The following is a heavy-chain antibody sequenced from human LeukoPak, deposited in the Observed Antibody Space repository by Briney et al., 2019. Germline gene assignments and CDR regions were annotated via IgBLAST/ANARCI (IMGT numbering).Heavy chain of an antibody. V-gene: IGHV3-64D*06. J-gene: IGHJ4*02. CDR1: GFTISSYA. Sequence: AGSLTLTCSASGFTISSYARHWVRQAPGKGLEYVSAISSNGGSTYYAYLVKGRFTISRATSKHTLYLQISSLRAEATADYYCLRESGLAVAGSSFDYWGERTLVTVS. CDR3: LRESGLAVAGSSFDY. D-gene: IGHD6-19*01. CDR2: ISSNGGST.